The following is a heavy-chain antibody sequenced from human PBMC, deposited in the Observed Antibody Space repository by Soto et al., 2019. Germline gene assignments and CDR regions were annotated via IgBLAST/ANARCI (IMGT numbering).Heavy chain of an antibody. J-gene: IGHJ6*04. CDR3: VRGGDYDGVTLKYSSNGRGV. CDR2: IDPSDSYT. D-gene: IGHD4-17*01. CDR1: GYSFTSYW. V-gene: IGHV5-10-1*01. Sequence: GESLKISCKGSGYSFTSYWINWVRHMPGKGLEWMGRIDPSDSYTNYSPSFQGHVTISADKSISTAYLQWSSLKASDTAMYYCVRGGDYDGVTLKYSSNGRGVWGKASKVT.